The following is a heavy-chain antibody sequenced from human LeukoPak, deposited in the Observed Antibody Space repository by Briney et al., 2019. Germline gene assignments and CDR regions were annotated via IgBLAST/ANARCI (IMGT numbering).Heavy chain of an antibody. CDR1: GFAFSGTW. CDR3: TTEFWYYFNN. CDR2: INTRTDGATT. V-gene: IGHV3-15*01. Sequence: GGSLRLSCAGSGFAFSGTWLNWVRRAPGQGLEWVGRINTRTDGATTTYAAPVKGRFTISREDSKSTLYLEMNSLKTEDTAVYYCTTEFWYYFNNWGQGTLVTVSS. D-gene: IGHD3-3*01. J-gene: IGHJ4*02.